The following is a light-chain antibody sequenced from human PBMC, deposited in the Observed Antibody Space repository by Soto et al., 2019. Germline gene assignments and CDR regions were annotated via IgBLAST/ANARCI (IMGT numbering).Light chain of an antibody. V-gene: IGLV1-40*01. Sequence: QSVLTQPPSGSGAPGQRVTISCTGSSSNIGAGYDVHWYQQLPGTAPKLLIYGNSNRPSGVPDRFSGSKSGTSASLAITGLQAEDEADYYCQSYDSSLSEVVFGGGTKVTVL. J-gene: IGLJ2*01. CDR2: GNS. CDR1: SSNIGAGYD. CDR3: QSYDSSLSEVV.